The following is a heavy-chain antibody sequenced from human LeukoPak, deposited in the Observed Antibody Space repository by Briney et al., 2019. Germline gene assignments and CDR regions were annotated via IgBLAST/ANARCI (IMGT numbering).Heavy chain of an antibody. D-gene: IGHD6-13*01. CDR1: GGSISSYY. CDR2: IYASGST. CDR3: ARDLGSGSSSWRYFDY. J-gene: IGHJ4*02. V-gene: IGHV4-4*07. Sequence: SETLSLNCTVSGGSISSYYWTWIRQPAGKGLEWIGRIYASGSTNYNPSLKSRVTMSVDTSKNQFSLKLSSVTAADTAAYYCARDLGSGSSSWRYFDYWGQGTLVTVSS.